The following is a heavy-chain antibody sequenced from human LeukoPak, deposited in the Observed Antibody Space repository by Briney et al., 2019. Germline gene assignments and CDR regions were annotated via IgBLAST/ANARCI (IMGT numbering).Heavy chain of an antibody. CDR2: FDPEDGET. Sequence: ASVKVSCKVSGYTLTELSMHWVRQAPGKGLEWMGGFDPEDGETIYAQKFQGRVTMTEDTSTDTAYMELSSLRSEDTAVYYCATLHLGYCSGGSCYRWGQGTLVAVSS. D-gene: IGHD2-15*01. V-gene: IGHV1-24*01. CDR1: GYTLTELS. J-gene: IGHJ5*02. CDR3: ATLHLGYCSGGSCYR.